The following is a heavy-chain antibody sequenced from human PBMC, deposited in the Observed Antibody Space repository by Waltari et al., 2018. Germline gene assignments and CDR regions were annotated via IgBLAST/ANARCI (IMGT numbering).Heavy chain of an antibody. CDR2: IRSKANSCAT. CDR3: TREWELPFDY. V-gene: IGHV3-73*02. Sequence: EVQLVESGGGLVQPGGSLKLSCAASGFTFSGSAMHWVRQASGKGLGWVGRIRSKANSCATAYAASVKGRFTISRDDSKNTAYLQMNSLKTEDTAVYYCTREWELPFDYWGQGTLVTVSS. D-gene: IGHD1-26*01. CDR1: GFTFSGSA. J-gene: IGHJ4*02.